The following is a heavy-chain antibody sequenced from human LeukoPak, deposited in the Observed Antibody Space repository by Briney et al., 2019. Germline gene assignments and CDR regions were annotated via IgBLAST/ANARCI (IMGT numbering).Heavy chain of an antibody. CDR2: IYYSGST. V-gene: IGHV4-59*01. J-gene: IGHJ3*02. CDR3: ARSYYDSSGYYYVDAFDI. Sequence: SETLSLTCTVSGGSIGSYYWSWIRQPPGKGLEWIGYIYYSGSTNYNPSLKSRVTISVDTSKNQFSLKLSSVTAADTAVYYCARSYYDSSGYYYVDAFDIWGQGTMVTVSS. D-gene: IGHD3-22*01. CDR1: GGSIGSYY.